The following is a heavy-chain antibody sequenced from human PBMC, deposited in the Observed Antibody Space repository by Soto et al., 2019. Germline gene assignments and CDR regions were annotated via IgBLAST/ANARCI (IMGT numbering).Heavy chain of an antibody. CDR1: RFTFSTSA. D-gene: IGHD2-2*01. CDR2: MGFSGGSS. CDR3: AKILVVGYIGY. J-gene: IGHJ4*02. V-gene: IGHV3-23*01. Sequence: GGSLRLSCAASRFTFSTSAMTWVRQAPGKGLVCVSAMGFSGGSSYYADSGKGRFTISRDNSMNTLYLQMNCLRVEDTAVYYCAKILVVGYIGYWGQGTLVTVSS.